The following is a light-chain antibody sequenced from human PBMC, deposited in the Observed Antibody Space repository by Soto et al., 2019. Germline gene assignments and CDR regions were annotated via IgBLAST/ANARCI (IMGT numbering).Light chain of an antibody. J-gene: IGKJ4*01. CDR3: QQYYSSPLT. CDR2: GAS. V-gene: IGKV4-1*01. CDR1: QSGLASSNNKHL. Sequence: DIVMTQSPDSLAMSLGERATINCKSSQSGLASSNNKHLLAWYQQKPGQPPKLLIYGASTRESGVPDRFRGTVSGTDFTLTIISLQAEDVAVYYCQQYYSSPLTFGGGTNVEIK.